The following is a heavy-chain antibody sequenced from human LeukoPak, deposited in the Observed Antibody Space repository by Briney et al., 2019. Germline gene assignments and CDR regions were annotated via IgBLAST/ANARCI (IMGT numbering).Heavy chain of an antibody. CDR3: ARDREMDTIEDYFDY. CDR1: GFTFSSHA. V-gene: IGHV3-30-3*01. Sequence: GGSLRLSCVASGFTFSSHAMHWVRQAPGKGLEWVAVISYDGNNRYYADSVKGRFSISRDNSKNTLYLQMSSLRAEDTAVYYCARDREMDTIEDYFDYWGQGTLVTVSS. J-gene: IGHJ4*02. CDR2: ISYDGNNR. D-gene: IGHD5-24*01.